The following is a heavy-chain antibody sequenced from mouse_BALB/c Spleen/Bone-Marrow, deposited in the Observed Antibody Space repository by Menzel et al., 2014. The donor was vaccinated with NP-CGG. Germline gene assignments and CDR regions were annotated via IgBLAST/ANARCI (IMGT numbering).Heavy chain of an antibody. V-gene: IGHV7-3*02. CDR2: IRNKANGYTT. CDR1: GFTFTDYY. D-gene: IGHD1-1*01. Sequence: VQLQQSGGGLVQPGGSLRLSCATSGFTFTDYYMSWVRQPPGKALEWLGFIRNKANGYTTEYSASVKGRFTISRDNSQSILYLQMNILRTEDSGTYYCARDRNYDIHWYLDVWGAGTTVTVSS. J-gene: IGHJ1*01. CDR3: ARDRNYDIHWYLDV.